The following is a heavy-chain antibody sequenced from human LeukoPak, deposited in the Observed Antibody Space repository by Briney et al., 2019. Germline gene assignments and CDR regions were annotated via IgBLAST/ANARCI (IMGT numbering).Heavy chain of an antibody. Sequence: GGSLRLSCAASGFTFSSYWMSWVRQAPGKGPEWVATIKQDGSEKFYVDSVKGRFTISRDNAKNSLYLQMNSLRAEDTALYYCAKGLSYYGSGGDFDYWGQGTLVTVSS. V-gene: IGHV3-7*03. CDR1: GFTFSSYW. CDR2: IKQDGSEK. D-gene: IGHD3-10*01. CDR3: AKGLSYYGSGGDFDY. J-gene: IGHJ4*02.